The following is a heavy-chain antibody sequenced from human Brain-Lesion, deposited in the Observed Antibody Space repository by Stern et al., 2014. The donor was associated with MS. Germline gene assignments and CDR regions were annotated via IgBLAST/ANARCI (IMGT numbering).Heavy chain of an antibody. CDR1: GGSVSSTSYA. V-gene: IGHV4-39*01. CDR2: IYYSGNT. D-gene: IGHD2-15*01. J-gene: IGHJ5*02. CDR3: AGEEDIRYCSGGSCTGNWFDP. Sequence: VQLLESGPGLVKPSETLSLTCTVAGGSVSSTSYAWAWIRQPPGKGLEWIGTIYYSGNTYSSPSLKSRLTISLDTVKTQFYLQLRSVTAADTAVYYCAGEEDIRYCSGGSCTGNWFDPWGQGTLVTVSS.